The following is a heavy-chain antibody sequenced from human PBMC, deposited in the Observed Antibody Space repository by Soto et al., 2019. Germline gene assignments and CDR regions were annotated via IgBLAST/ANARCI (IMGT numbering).Heavy chain of an antibody. Sequence: PGESLKISCNGSGYSFTSYWINWVRQMPGKGLEWMGRIDPSDSYTNYSPSFQGHVTISADKSISTAYLQWSTLKASDTAMYYCASHNSRRSGYYFYYGMDVWGQGTTVTVYS. CDR2: IDPSDSYT. D-gene: IGHD1-20*01. V-gene: IGHV5-10-1*01. CDR3: ASHNSRRSGYYFYYGMDV. J-gene: IGHJ6*02. CDR1: GYSFTSYW.